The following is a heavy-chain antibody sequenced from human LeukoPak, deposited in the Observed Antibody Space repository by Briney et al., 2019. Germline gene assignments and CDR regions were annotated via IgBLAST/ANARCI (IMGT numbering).Heavy chain of an antibody. CDR1: GFSFSDYN. Sequence: WGYLSFNCAACGFSFSDYNMSRLRPAQGQGLEGGSFISGSGGTISYEVPVKGRFTISRDTAKNSLYLQMNSLRAEDTAVYYCARDAVTGTWGYYFDYWGQGTLVTVSS. CDR2: ISGSGGTI. CDR3: ARDAVTGTWGYYFDY. D-gene: IGHD6-19*01. V-gene: IGHV3-11*04. J-gene: IGHJ4*02.